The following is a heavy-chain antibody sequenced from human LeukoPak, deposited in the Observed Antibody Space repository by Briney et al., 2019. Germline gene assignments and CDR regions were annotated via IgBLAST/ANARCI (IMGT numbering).Heavy chain of an antibody. CDR1: GFTFSSYW. V-gene: IGHV3-7*01. CDR3: ARDLRGRVDY. J-gene: IGHJ4*02. Sequence: GGSLRLSCAASGFTFSSYWMTWVRQTPGKGLEWVANINQYESEKYYVDSVKGRFTISRDNAKNSLYLQMNSLRAEDTAVYYCARDLRGRVDYWGQGTLVTVSS. CDR2: INQYESEK. D-gene: IGHD3-10*01.